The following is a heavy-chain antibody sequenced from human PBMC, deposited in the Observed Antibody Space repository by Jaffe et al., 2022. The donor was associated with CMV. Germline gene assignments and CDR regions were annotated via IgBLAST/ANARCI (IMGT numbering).Heavy chain of an antibody. J-gene: IGHJ3*02. Sequence: QVQLVQSGAEVKKPGASVKVSCKASGYTFTSYYMHWVRQAPGQGLEWMGIINPSGGSTSYAQKFQGRVTMTRDTSTSTVYMELSSLRSEDTAVYYCARALSKYCSGGRGVSCRGGNAFDIWGQGTMVTVSS. CDR1: GYTFTSYY. CDR2: INPSGGST. V-gene: IGHV1-46*01. CDR3: ARALSKYCSGGRGVSCRGGNAFDI. D-gene: IGHD2-15*01.